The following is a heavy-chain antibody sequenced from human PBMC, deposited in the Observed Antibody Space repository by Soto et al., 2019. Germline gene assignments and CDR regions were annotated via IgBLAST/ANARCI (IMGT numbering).Heavy chain of an antibody. V-gene: IGHV3-23*01. CDR3: AKDMEGLVIIGEQIDY. Sequence: EVQLLESGGGLVQPGGSLRLSCAASGFTFSSYAMSWVRQAPGKGLEWVSAISGSGGSTYYADSVKGRFTISRDNSKNTLYLQMTSLRAEDTAVYYCAKDMEGLVIIGEQIDYWGQGTLVTVSS. CDR2: ISGSGGST. D-gene: IGHD3-9*01. J-gene: IGHJ4*02. CDR1: GFTFSSYA.